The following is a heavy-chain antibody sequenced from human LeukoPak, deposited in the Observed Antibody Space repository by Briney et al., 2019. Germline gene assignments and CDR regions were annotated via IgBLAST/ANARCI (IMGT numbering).Heavy chain of an antibody. J-gene: IGHJ4*02. CDR2: SSAYNGKT. CDR3: VRDLGYYSDTGGIFFDY. V-gene: IGHV1-18*01. Sequence: ASVKVSCKASGYTFTTFGISWVRQAPGQGLEWMGWSSAYNGKTNYAQRLQGRVTMTTDTSTSTAYMELRSLRSDDTAVYYCVRDLGYYSDTGGIFFDYWGQGTLVTVSS. D-gene: IGHD3-22*01. CDR1: GYTFTTFG.